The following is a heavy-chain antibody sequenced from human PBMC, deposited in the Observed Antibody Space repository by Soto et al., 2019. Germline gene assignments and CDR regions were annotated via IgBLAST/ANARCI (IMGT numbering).Heavy chain of an antibody. J-gene: IGHJ4*02. D-gene: IGHD1-26*01. CDR3: ARAGLLAPGDY. CDR1: GFTFSSYW. Sequence: VQLVESGGGLVQPGGSLRLSCAASGFTFSSYWMYWFRQAPGKGLVWVSGISGDGSSTTHADSVKGRFTISRDNAKNTLYLQMNSLRVEDTAVYYCARAGLLAPGDYWGQGTLVTVSS. CDR2: ISGDGSST. V-gene: IGHV3-74*01.